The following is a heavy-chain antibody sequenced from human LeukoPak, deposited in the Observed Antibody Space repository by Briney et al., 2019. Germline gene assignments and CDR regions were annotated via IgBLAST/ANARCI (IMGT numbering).Heavy chain of an antibody. Sequence: GGSLRLSCAASGFTFSRYWMHWVRQPTGQGLEWVSTIGTASDTYYPGSVEGRFTLSRDNAKNSLYLQMNSLTAGDTAVYYCARGPPRGKYYYMDVWGKGTTVTVSS. CDR2: IGTASDT. J-gene: IGHJ6*03. CDR3: ARGPPRGKYYYMDV. CDR1: GFTFSRYW. V-gene: IGHV3-13*01. D-gene: IGHD1-1*01.